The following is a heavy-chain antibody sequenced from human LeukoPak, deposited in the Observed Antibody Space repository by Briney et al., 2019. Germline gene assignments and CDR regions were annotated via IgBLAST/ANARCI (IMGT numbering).Heavy chain of an antibody. J-gene: IGHJ5*02. CDR1: GYTFTGYY. V-gene: IGHV1-2*02. D-gene: IGHD2-2*02. CDR3: ARAYIVVVPAAISWFDP. Sequence: ASVKVSCKASGYTFTGYYMHWVRQAPGQGLEWMGWINPNSGGTNYAQKFQGRVTMTRDTSISTAYMELSRLRSDDTAVYYCARAYIVVVPAAISWFDPWGQGTLATVSS. CDR2: INPNSGGT.